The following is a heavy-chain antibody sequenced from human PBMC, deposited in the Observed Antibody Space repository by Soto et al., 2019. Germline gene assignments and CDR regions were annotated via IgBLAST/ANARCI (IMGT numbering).Heavy chain of an antibody. J-gene: IGHJ6*02. V-gene: IGHV5-51*01. Sequence: GASLTISCMASGYSFTNYWIGWVRQMPWKGLEWMGIIYPGDSDIKYSPSFQGQVTISAVKSISTAYLQWSSLKASDTAMYYCARLRDTGYNYYYCGMDVWGQGTTVTVSS. CDR1: GYSFTNYW. CDR3: ARLRDTGYNYYYCGMDV. D-gene: IGHD5-12*01. CDR2: IYPGDSDI.